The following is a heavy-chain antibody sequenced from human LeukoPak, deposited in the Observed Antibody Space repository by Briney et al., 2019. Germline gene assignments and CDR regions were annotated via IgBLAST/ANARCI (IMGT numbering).Heavy chain of an antibody. Sequence: SETLSLTCAVYGGSFSGYYWSWIRQPPGKGLEWIGEINHSGSTNYNPSLKSRVTISVDTSKNQFSLKLSSVTAADTAVYYCARETAAAAGNWFDPWGQGTQVTVTS. CDR2: INHSGST. V-gene: IGHV4-34*01. J-gene: IGHJ5*02. CDR3: ARETAAAAGNWFDP. CDR1: GGSFSGYY. D-gene: IGHD6-13*01.